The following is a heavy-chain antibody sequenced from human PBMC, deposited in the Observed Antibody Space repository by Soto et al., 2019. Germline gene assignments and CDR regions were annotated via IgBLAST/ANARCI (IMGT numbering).Heavy chain of an antibody. Sequence: PSETLSLTCTVSGGFISSYYWSWIRQPPGKGLEWIGYIYYSGSTNYNPSLKSRVTISVDTSKNQFSLKLSSVTAADTAVYYCARRSPGTVSYYYYGMDVWGQGTTVTVSS. CDR1: GGFISSYY. J-gene: IGHJ6*02. CDR2: IYYSGST. V-gene: IGHV4-59*01. CDR3: ARRSPGTVSYYYYGMDV. D-gene: IGHD4-4*01.